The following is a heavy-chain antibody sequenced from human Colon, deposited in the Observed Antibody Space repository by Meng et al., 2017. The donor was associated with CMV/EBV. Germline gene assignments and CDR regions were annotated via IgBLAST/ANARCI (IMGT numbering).Heavy chain of an antibody. J-gene: IGHJ6*02. CDR1: GFTFSSYA. Sequence: GESLKISCASSGFTFSSYAMHWVRQAPGKGLEWVGLISHDGHNQYYPDSLKGRVTISRDNSRNTLYLQMNSLRPEDTAVYYCASVIASRRNYYGLDVWGQGTAVTVSS. CDR3: ASVIASRRNYYGLDV. CDR2: ISHDGHNQ. V-gene: IGHV3-30-3*01. D-gene: IGHD3-22*01.